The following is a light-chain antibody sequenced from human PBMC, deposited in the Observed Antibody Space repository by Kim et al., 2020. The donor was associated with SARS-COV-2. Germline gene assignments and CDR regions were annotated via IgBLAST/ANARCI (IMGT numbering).Light chain of an antibody. CDR3: QQYRWSPHT. Sequence: LSPGERATLSCRASQSVSSSYLGWYQQKPGQAPRLLIYGASSRATGIPDRFSGSGSGTDFTLTISRVEPEDFAVYYCQQYRWSPHTFGQGTKLEI. CDR2: GAS. J-gene: IGKJ2*01. CDR1: QSVSSSY. V-gene: IGKV3-20*01.